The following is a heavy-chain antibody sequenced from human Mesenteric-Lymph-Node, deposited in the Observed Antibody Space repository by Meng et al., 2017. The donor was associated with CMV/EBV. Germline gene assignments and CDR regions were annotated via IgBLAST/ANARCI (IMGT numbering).Heavy chain of an antibody. CDR1: GFTFDDYG. D-gene: IGHD3-22*01. CDR3: AREGYYDSGGPIDY. J-gene: IGHJ4*02. V-gene: IGHV3-20*04. Sequence: GESLKIFCAASGFTFDDYGMSWVRQAPGKGLEWVSGINWNGGSTGYADSVKGRLTISRDNAKNSLYLQLNSLRAEDTAVYYCAREGYYDSGGPIDYWGQGTLVTVSS. CDR2: INWNGGST.